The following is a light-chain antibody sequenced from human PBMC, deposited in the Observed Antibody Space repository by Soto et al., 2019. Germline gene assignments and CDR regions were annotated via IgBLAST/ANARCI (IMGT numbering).Light chain of an antibody. Sequence: DIQMTQSPSTLSASVGDRVTITCRATESISDWVAWYQQKPGKAPKLLIYKASTLQSGVPSRFSGSGSGTEFTLTVSSLQPNDFATYYCQHYNSYSPAFGQGTKVDIK. J-gene: IGKJ1*01. CDR1: ESISDW. CDR3: QHYNSYSPA. CDR2: KAS. V-gene: IGKV1-5*03.